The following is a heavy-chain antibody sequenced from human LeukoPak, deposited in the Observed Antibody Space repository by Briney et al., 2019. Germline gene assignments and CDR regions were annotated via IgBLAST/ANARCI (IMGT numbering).Heavy chain of an antibody. Sequence: GGSLRLSCAASGFALSRYWMSWVREAPGKGLEWVAKIEKDGTGNHYAPSVKGRFTIPRNNDKNSLYLEMNSLRADDTAVYYCARDLDYYATYYWGQGTLVTVSS. CDR2: IEKDGTGN. D-gene: IGHD3/OR15-3a*01. CDR3: ARDLDYYATYY. V-gene: IGHV3-7*01. CDR1: GFALSRYW. J-gene: IGHJ4*02.